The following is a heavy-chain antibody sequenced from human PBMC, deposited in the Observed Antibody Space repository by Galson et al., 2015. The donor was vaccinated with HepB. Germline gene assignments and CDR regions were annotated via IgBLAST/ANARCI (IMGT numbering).Heavy chain of an antibody. CDR3: ARYYYDSSGYYYFDY. CDR1: GGSISSYY. J-gene: IGHJ4*02. V-gene: IGHV4-59*01. D-gene: IGHD3-22*01. Sequence: ETLSLTCTVSGGSISSYYWSWIRQPPGKGLEWIGYIYYSGSTNYNPSLKSRVTISVDTSKNQFSLKLSSVTAADTAVYYCARYYYDSSGYYYFDYWGQGTLVTVSS. CDR2: IYYSGST.